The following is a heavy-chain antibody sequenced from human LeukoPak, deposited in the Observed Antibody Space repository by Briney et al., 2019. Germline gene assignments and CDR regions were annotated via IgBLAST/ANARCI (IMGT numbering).Heavy chain of an antibody. V-gene: IGHV4-34*01. D-gene: IGHD5-24*01. CDR1: GGSFSGYY. CDR2: INPRGST. CDR3: ARRRLGYYFDY. J-gene: IGHJ4*02. Sequence: SETLSLTCGVYGGSFSGYYWSWIRQPPGKGLEWIGEINPRGSTNYNPSLNSRVTLSADTSKNQFYLTLNSVTAADTAVYYCARRRLGYYFDYWGQGTLVTVSS.